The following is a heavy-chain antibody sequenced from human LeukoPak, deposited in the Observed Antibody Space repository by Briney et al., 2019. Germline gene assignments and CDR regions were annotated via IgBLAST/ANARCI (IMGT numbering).Heavy chain of an antibody. J-gene: IGHJ4*02. Sequence: SVKVSCKASGYTFTNFDINWVRQAPGQGLEWMGWMNPVSGKAGSAQKFQGRVTMTRNTSISTAYMELSSLRSEDTAVYYCARGPGPFGYWGQGTLVTVSS. D-gene: IGHD3-16*01. CDR1: GYTFTNFD. V-gene: IGHV1-8*01. CDR3: ARGPGPFGY. CDR2: MNPVSGKA.